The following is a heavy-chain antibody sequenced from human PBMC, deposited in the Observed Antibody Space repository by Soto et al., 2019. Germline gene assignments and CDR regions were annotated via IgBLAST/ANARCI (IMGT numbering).Heavy chain of an antibody. CDR2: IYPGDSDT. J-gene: IGHJ5*02. CDR3: ARQWPRSAAGTAGWFDP. V-gene: IGHV5-51*01. Sequence: GESLKISCKGSGYSFTSYWIGWVRQMPGKGLEWMGIIYPGDSDTRYSPSFRGQVTISADKSISTAYLQWSSLKASDTAMYYCARQWPRSAAGTAGWFDPWGQGTLVTVSS. D-gene: IGHD6-13*01. CDR1: GYSFTSYW.